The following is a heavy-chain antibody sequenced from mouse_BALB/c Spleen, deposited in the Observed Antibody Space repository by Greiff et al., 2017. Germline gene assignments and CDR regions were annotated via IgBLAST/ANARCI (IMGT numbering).Heavy chain of an antibody. V-gene: IGHV5-6-5*01. CDR3: ARGGNYYGSSTDYAMDY. J-gene: IGHJ4*01. D-gene: IGHD1-1*01. CDR2: ISSGGST. Sequence: EVKLVESGGGLVKPGGSLKLSCAASGFTFSSYAMSWVRQTPEKRLEWVASISSGGSTYYPDSVKGRFTISRDNARNILYLQMSSLRSEDTAMYYCARGGNYYGSSTDYAMDYWGQGTSVTVSA. CDR1: GFTFSSYA.